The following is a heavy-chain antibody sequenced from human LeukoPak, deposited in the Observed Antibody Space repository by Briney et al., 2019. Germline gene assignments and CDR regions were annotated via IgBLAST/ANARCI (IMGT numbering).Heavy chain of an antibody. CDR1: GFTFSRYW. V-gene: IGHV3-74*01. D-gene: IGHD2-15*01. J-gene: IGHJ5*01. CDR3: ARDRDCSGGSCYSGLPHPVENWFDS. CDR2: INSDGSST. Sequence: AGGSLRLSCAASGFTFSRYWMNWVRQTPGKGLVWVSRINSDGSSTSYADSVKGRFTISRDNAKNTLYLQMNSLRAEDTAVYYCARDRDCSGGSCYSGLPHPVENWFDSWGQGTLVTVSS.